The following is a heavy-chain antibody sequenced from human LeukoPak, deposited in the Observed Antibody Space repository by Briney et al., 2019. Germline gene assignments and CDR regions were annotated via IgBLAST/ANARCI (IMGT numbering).Heavy chain of an antibody. Sequence: GGSLRLSCAASGFTFSTYWMSWVRQAPGKGLDWVANIKQDGSEKYYLDSVKGRFTISRDNAKNSLYLQMNSLRAEDTAVYFCTREAAAGTDYWRQGTLVTVSS. CDR3: TREAAAGTDY. CDR1: GFTFSTYW. V-gene: IGHV3-7*01. J-gene: IGHJ4*02. D-gene: IGHD6-13*01. CDR2: IKQDGSEK.